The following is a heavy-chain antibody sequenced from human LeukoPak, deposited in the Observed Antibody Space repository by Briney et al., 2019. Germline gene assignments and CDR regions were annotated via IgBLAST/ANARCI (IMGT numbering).Heavy chain of an antibody. CDR2: INTGGST. D-gene: IGHD1-14*01. V-gene: IGHV3-53*01. CDR1: GFKVSSNY. J-gene: IGHJ4*02. CDR3: ARVYNNNCFDH. Sequence: GGSLRLSCAASGFKVSSNYMSWVRQAPGKGLAWVSLINTGGSTYYADSVKGRFTMSRDNSKSMLYLQMDSLRAEDTAVYYCARVYNNNCFDHWGQGTLVTVSS.